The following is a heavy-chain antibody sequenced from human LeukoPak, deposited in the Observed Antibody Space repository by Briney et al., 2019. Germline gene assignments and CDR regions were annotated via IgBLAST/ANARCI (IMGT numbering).Heavy chain of an antibody. CDR3: ARPLYPSGQFDY. Sequence: GGSLRLSCAASGFTFSSYSMNWVRQAPGKGLEWVSSISSSSSYIYYADSVKGRFTISRDNSKKTLYLQMNNLRAEDTAVYYCARPLYPSGQFDYWGQGTLVTVSS. CDR1: GFTFSSYS. V-gene: IGHV3-21*04. J-gene: IGHJ4*02. CDR2: ISSSSSYI. D-gene: IGHD3-10*01.